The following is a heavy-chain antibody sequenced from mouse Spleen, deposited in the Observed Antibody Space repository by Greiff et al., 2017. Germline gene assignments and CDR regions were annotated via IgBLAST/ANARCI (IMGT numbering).Heavy chain of an antibody. D-gene: IGHD1-1*01. CDR2: ISSGSSTI. CDR1: GFTFSDYG. J-gene: IGHJ2*01. Sequence: EVHLVESGGGLVKPGGSLKLSCAASGFTFSDYGMHWVRQAPEKGLEWVAYISSGSSTIYYADTVKGRFTISRDNAMNTLFLQMTSLRSEDTAMYYCARPGGSRYYFDYWGQGTTLTVSS. V-gene: IGHV5-17*01. CDR3: ARPGGSRYYFDY.